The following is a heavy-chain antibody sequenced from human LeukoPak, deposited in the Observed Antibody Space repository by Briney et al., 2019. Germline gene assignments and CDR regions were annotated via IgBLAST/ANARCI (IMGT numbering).Heavy chain of an antibody. CDR2: ISWDGGST. J-gene: IGHJ4*02. D-gene: IGHD3-22*01. CDR3: AKDFSGDSSGPIDY. Sequence: GGSLRLSCAASGFTFDDYTMHWVRHAPGKGLEWVSLISWDGGSTYYADSVKGRFTISRDNSKNSLYLQMNSLRTEDTALYYCAKDFSGDSSGPIDYWGQGTLVTVSS. V-gene: IGHV3-43*01. CDR1: GFTFDDYT.